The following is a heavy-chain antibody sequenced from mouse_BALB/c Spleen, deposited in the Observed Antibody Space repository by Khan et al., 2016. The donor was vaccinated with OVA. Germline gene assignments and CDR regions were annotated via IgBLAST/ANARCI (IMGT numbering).Heavy chain of an antibody. CDR2: IWSGGST. CDR3: ARNYDYDEGLTY. CDR1: GFSLTNYG. D-gene: IGHD2-4*01. J-gene: IGHJ3*01. Sequence: QVQLKDSGPGLVQPSQSLSITCTVSGFSLTNYGVHWVRQSPGKGLEWLGLIWSGGSTDYNAAFISRLSISKDNSKSQVFFKMNSLQANDTAIYYCARNYDYDEGLTYWGQGTLVTVSA. V-gene: IGHV2-2*02.